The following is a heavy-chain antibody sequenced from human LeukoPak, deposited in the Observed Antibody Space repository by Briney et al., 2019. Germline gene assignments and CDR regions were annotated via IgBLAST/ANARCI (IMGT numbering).Heavy chain of an antibody. J-gene: IGHJ6*02. CDR1: GGSISSGGYY. CDR3: ARDSQDDYYYGMDV. D-gene: IGHD2-15*01. CDR2: IYHSGST. Sequence: SETLSLTCTVSGGSISSGGYYWSWIRQPPGKGLEWIGCIYHSGSTYYNPSLRSRVTISVDRSKNQFSLKLSSVTAADTAVYYCARDSQDDYYYGMDVWGQGTTVTVSS. V-gene: IGHV4-30-2*01.